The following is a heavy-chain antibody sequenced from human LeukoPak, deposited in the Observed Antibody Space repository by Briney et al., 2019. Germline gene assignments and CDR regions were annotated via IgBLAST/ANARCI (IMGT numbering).Heavy chain of an antibody. Sequence: GESLKISCKGSGYSFTSYWIGWVRQMPGKGLDWMGIIYPGDSDTRYSPSFQGQVTISADKSISTAYLQWSSLRASDTAMYYCARLGGLYYYYYYMDVWGKGTTVTVSS. J-gene: IGHJ6*03. D-gene: IGHD1-26*01. CDR2: IYPGDSDT. CDR1: GYSFTSYW. CDR3: ARLGGLYYYYYYMDV. V-gene: IGHV5-51*01.